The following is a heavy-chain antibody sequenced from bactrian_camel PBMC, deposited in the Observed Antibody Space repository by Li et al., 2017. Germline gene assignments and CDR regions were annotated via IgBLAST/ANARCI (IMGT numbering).Heavy chain of an antibody. CDR3: ARPVGGNYNKCFTS. CDR2: IDREGEDT. Sequence: HVQLVESGGGLVRPGVSLRLSCVGSGFAFDFFYIYWVRQAPGKGLEWVAKIDREGEDTLYADSVKGRFTISRDNARNTVYLRMLSLKSEDTALYYCARPVGGNYNKCFTSWGQGTQVTVS. D-gene: IGHD2*01. V-gene: IGHV3S6*01. CDR1: GFAFDFFY. J-gene: IGHJ4*01.